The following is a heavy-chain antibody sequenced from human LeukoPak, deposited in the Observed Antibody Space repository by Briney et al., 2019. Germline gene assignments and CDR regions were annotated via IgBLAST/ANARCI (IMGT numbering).Heavy chain of an antibody. CDR2: INPTGGST. Sequence: ASVKVSCKASGYTFPSYFMHWVRQAPGQGLEWMGIINPTGGSTTYAQKFQGRVTMTRDTSTSTVYMELSSLRSDDTAVYYCARTAARRFDYWGQGTQVTVSS. V-gene: IGHV1-46*01. D-gene: IGHD6-6*01. CDR1: GYTFPSYF. CDR3: ARTAARRFDY. J-gene: IGHJ4*02.